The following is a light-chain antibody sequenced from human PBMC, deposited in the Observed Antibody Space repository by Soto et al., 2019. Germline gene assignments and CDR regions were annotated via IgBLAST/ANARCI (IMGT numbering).Light chain of an antibody. Sequence: QSVLTQPPSVSGAPGQTVTISCTGSSSNIGAGFDVHWYQQVPGTAPKVMIYDVTQRPSGVPDRFSETKSGNTASLTISGLQAEDEADYYCCSYAGSYTWVFGSGTRSPS. CDR3: CSYAGSYTWV. CDR1: SSNIGAGFD. J-gene: IGLJ1*01. V-gene: IGLV1-40*01. CDR2: DVT.